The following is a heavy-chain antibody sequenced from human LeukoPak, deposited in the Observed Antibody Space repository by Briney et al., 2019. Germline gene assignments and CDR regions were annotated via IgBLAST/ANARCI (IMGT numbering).Heavy chain of an antibody. CDR2: ISWNSGSI. J-gene: IGHJ6*02. Sequence: AGGSLRLSCAASGFTFYDYAMHWVQHAPGKGLEWVSGISWNSGSIVYADSVKGRFTISRDNAKNSLYLQMNSLRAEDTALYYCAKGSGYCSSTSCYWGGYYYYYGMDVWGQGTTVTVSS. D-gene: IGHD2-2*01. CDR3: AKGSGYCSSTSCYWGGYYYYYGMDV. CDR1: GFTFYDYA. V-gene: IGHV3-9*01.